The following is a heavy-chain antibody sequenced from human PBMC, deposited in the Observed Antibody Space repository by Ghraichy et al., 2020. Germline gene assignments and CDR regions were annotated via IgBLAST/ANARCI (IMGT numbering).Heavy chain of an antibody. Sequence: GGSLRLSCAASGFNFSGYDMHWIRQRPGSGLEWVAALGIAGDTYFAGSVKGRFTLSRENAQNSVFLQMNGLRVGDTALYFCTRDLYGMDVWGLGTTVTVS. J-gene: IGHJ6*02. V-gene: IGHV3-13*01. D-gene: IGHD2-15*01. CDR2: LGIAGDT. CDR3: TRDLYGMDV. CDR1: GFNFSGYD.